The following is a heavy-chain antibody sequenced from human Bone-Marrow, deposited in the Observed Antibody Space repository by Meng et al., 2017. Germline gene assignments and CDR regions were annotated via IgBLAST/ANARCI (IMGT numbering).Heavy chain of an antibody. D-gene: IGHD1-1*01. V-gene: IGHV4-61*01. CDR2: IFHSGST. J-gene: IGHJ4*02. Sequence: GSLRLSCTVSGGSVNSGSYFWTWIRQPPGKGLEWIGYIFHSGSTNYNASLKSRVTFSADTSKNQFSLNLLSVTAADTAVYYGARGTIHVGFPPYFANWRQGTLVTVSS. CDR3: ARGTIHVGFPPYFAN. CDR1: GGSVNSGSYF.